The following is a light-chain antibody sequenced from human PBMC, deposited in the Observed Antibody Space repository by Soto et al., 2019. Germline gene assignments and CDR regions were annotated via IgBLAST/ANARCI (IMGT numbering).Light chain of an antibody. J-gene: IGKJ1*01. CDR2: DAS. V-gene: IGKV1-5*01. CDR3: QQYNSYSPT. Sequence: DIQMTQSPSTLSASVGDRVTITCRASQSISSWLAWYQQKPGKAPNLLIYDASSLESGVPSRFSSRGYVTEFTLTISSLQSDDVATYYCQQYNSYSPTFGQGTKVEIK. CDR1: QSISSW.